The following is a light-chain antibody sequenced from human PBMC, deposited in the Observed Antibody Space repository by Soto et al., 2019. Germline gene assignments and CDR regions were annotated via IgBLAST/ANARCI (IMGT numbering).Light chain of an antibody. CDR1: SSDVGGYNY. CDR3: SSYTSSSNLYV. V-gene: IGLV2-14*01. Sequence: QSVLTQPASVSGSPGQSITISCTGTSSDVGGYNYVSWYQQHPGKAPKLMIYEVSNRPSGVSNRFSGSKSGNTASLTISGLQVEDEADYYCSSYTSSSNLYVCGTGTKLTVL. CDR2: EVS. J-gene: IGLJ1*01.